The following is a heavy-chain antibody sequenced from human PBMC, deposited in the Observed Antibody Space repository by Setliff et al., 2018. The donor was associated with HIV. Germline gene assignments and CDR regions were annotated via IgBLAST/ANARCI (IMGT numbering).Heavy chain of an antibody. CDR3: ARNQGDSSGWYAGDY. D-gene: IGHD6-19*01. V-gene: IGHV1-46*01. CDR2: INTSGGSA. Sequence: GASVKVSCKASGYTFTSYPIHWVRQAPGQGLEWMGVINTSGGSAGYAEKFRGRVTMTRDTSTSTVYMDLRNLRSEDTAVYYCARNQGDSSGWYAGDYWGHGTLVTVSS. J-gene: IGHJ4*01. CDR1: GYTFTSYP.